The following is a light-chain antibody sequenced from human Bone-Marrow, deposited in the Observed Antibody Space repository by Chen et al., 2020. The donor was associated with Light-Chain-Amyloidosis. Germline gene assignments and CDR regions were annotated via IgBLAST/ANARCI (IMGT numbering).Light chain of an antibody. CDR1: QTISSNY. V-gene: IGKV3-20*01. J-gene: IGKJ4*01. Sequence: EIVLTQSPGTLSLSTGEGANLSCRASQTISSNYLTWYQQKFGQAPRLLIYGSSSRATGIPDRFTGSGSGTDFTLTINRREPEDFAMYYCQQYGTSPLTFGGGTKVEIK. CDR3: QQYGTSPLT. CDR2: GSS.